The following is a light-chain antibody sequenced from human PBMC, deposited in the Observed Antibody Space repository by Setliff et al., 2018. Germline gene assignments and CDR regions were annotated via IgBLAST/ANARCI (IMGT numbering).Light chain of an antibody. Sequence: QSALTQPPSASGSPGQSLTISCTGTSNDIGAYKFVSWYQQHPGKPPKLIIYEVTKRPSGVPDRFSGSKSGNTASLTVSGLQAEDEADYYCSSYGSSTLLFGGGTKGTVL. CDR2: EVT. J-gene: IGLJ2*01. CDR1: SNDIGAYKF. CDR3: SSYGSSTLL. V-gene: IGLV2-8*01.